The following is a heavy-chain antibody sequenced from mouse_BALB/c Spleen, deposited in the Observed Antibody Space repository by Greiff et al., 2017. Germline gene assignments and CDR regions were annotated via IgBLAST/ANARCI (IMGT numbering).Heavy chain of an antibody. V-gene: IGHV6-6*02. J-gene: IGHJ2*01. CDR3: TRQTYGYNDY. CDR1: GFTFSNYW. CDR2: IRLKSNNYAT. Sequence: EVKVEESGGGLVQPGGSMKLSCVASGFTFSNYWMNWVRQSPEKGLEWVAEIRLKSNNYATHYAESVKGRFTISRDDSKSSVYLQMNNLRAEDTGIYYCTRQTYGYNDYWGQGTTLTVSS. D-gene: IGHD2-2*01.